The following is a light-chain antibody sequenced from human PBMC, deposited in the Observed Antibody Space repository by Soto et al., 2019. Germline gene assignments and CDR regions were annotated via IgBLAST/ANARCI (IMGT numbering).Light chain of an antibody. CDR3: SSYTSGSTLCV. CDR1: SSDVGGYNY. CDR2: EVS. J-gene: IGLJ7*01. Sequence: QSALTQPASVSGSPGQSISISCTGTSSDVGGYNYVSWYQQHPGKAPKLLIFEVSNRPSGVSNRFSGSKSGRTASLTISGLQAEDEADYYCSSYTSGSTLCVFGTGTQLTVL. V-gene: IGLV2-14*01.